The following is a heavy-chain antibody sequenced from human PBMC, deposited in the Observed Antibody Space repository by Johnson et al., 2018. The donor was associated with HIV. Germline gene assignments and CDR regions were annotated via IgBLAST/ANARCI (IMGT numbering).Heavy chain of an antibody. J-gene: IGHJ3*02. CDR3: AILGWGAFDI. D-gene: IGHD2-21*01. Sequence: VQLVESGGGLVQPGGSLRLSCAASGFTFRSYAMHWVRQAPGKGLEWVAFIRFDGTNKYYADSVKGRFTISRDNSKNTLYLQMDSLRAEDTAVYYCAILGWGAFDIWGQGTMVTVSS. CDR2: IRFDGTNK. V-gene: IGHV3-30*02. CDR1: GFTFRSYA.